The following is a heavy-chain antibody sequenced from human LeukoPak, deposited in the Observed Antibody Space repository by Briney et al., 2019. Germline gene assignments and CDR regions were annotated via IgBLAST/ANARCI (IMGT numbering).Heavy chain of an antibody. V-gene: IGHV3-21*01. D-gene: IGHD4-23*01. J-gene: IGHJ1*01. CDR3: VYGGGYFQH. CDR2: ISSSSNNI. CDR1: GFTFSSYS. Sequence: GGSLRLSCAASGFTFSSYSMDWVRQAPGKGLEWVSSISSSSNNIYYADSVKGRFTIYRDNGRNSLYLLMNSLRAEDTAVYYCVYGGGYFQHWGQGTLVTVSS.